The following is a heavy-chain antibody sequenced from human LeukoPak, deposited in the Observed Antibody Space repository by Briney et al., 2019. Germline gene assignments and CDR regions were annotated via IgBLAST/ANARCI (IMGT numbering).Heavy chain of an antibody. CDR3: ATLGGLYYESHGYPDFDH. CDR1: GGSLSPYY. CDR2: INQSGST. V-gene: IGHV4-34*01. D-gene: IGHD3-22*01. J-gene: IGHJ4*02. Sequence: SETLSLTCSVSGGSLSPYYWSWIRQPPGGGLEWLGEINQSGSTYYNPSLKSRVTISVEKFKNQFSLELTSVTAADTAIYYCATLGGLYYESHGYPDFDHWGQGTLVTVSS.